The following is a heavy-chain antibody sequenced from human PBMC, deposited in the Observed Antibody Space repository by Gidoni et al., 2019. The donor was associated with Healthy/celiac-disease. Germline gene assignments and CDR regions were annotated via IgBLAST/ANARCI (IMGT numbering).Heavy chain of an antibody. CDR1: GFTFSSYA. CDR3: AKKETSSWPFDY. D-gene: IGHD6-13*01. V-gene: IGHV3-23*01. CDR2: ISGSGGST. Sequence: EVQLLESGGGLVQPGRSLRLSCAASGFTFSSYAMSWVRQAPGKGLGWVWAISGSGGSTYYADSVKGRFTISRDNSKNTLYLQMNSLRAEDTAVYYCAKKETSSWPFDYWGQGTLVTVSS. J-gene: IGHJ4*02.